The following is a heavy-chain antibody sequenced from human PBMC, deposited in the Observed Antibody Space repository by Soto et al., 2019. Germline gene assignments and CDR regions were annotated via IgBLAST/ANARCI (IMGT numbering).Heavy chain of an antibody. CDR2: INHIGST. D-gene: IGHD2-2*01. V-gene: IGHV4-34*01. CDR3: ARGAVVVPAAYYYYGMDV. Sequence: SETLSLTCAVYGGSFSGYYWSWIRQPPGKGLEWIGEINHIGSTNYNPSLKSRVTISVDTSKNQFSLKLSSVTAADTAVYYCARGAVVVPAAYYYYGMDVWGQGTTVT. CDR1: GGSFSGYY. J-gene: IGHJ6*02.